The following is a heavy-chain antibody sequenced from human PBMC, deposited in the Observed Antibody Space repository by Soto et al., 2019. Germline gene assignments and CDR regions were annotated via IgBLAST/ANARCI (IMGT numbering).Heavy chain of an antibody. CDR3: AKDLNVFWSGLDY. J-gene: IGHJ4*02. D-gene: IGHD3-3*01. CDR1: GFTFSNYG. Sequence: QVQLVESGGGAVQPGRSLRLSCAASGFTFSNYGMHWVRQAPGKGLEWVAVISDDGRNKYYVDSVKGRFTISRDNSKNTLYLQMNSLRGDDTAVFYCAKDLNVFWSGLDYWGQGTLVTVSS. CDR2: ISDDGRNK. V-gene: IGHV3-30*18.